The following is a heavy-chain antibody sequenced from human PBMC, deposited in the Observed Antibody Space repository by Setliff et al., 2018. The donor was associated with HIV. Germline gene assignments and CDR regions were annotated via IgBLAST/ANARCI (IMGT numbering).Heavy chain of an antibody. V-gene: IGHV4-59*01. D-gene: IGHD6-19*01. CDR1: GGSMTAYY. Sequence: SETLPLTCNVSGGSMTAYYWHWIRQPPGEGLEWLGYIYYSGTTNYKPSLQSRVTISLDTSNNQFPLKLNSLTAADTAVYYCARAPSKAVALDFWGQGTLVTVSS. CDR3: ARAPSKAVALDF. CDR2: IYYSGTT. J-gene: IGHJ4*02.